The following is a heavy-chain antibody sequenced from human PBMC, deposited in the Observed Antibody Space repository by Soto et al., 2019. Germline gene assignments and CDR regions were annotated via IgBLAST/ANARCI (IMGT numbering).Heavy chain of an antibody. V-gene: IGHV4-30-4*01. D-gene: IGHD1-26*01. CDR2: IYYSGST. J-gene: IGHJ4*02. CDR3: ARRYGSAIDY. CDR1: GGSIRSDAYY. Sequence: PSETLSLTCTVSGGSIRSDAYYWSWIRQSPGKGLEWIGYIYYSGSTNCNPSLKSRVTISVDTSKNQFSLKLSSVTAADTAVYYCARRYGSAIDYWGQGTLVTVSS.